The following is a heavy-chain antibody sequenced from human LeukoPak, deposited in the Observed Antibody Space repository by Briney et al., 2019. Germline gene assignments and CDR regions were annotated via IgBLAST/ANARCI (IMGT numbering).Heavy chain of an antibody. CDR1: GYTFPSYF. J-gene: IGHJ4*02. CDR2: INPTGGST. CDR3: ARTALAYCGGDCRSPFDY. Sequence: ASVKVSCKASGYTFPSYFMHWVRQAPGQGLEWMGIINPTGGSTTYAQKFQGRVTITADESTSTAYMELSSLRSEDTAVYYCARTALAYCGGDCRSPFDYWGQGTLVTVSS. V-gene: IGHV1-46*01. D-gene: IGHD2-21*02.